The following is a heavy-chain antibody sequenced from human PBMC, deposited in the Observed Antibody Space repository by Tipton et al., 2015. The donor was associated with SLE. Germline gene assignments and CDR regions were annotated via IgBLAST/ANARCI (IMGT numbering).Heavy chain of an antibody. Sequence: SLRLSCVASGFIFSSYGMHWVRQAPGKGLEWVAVIWSDGGNKHYADPVKGRFTVSRDNTKESLYLQMTNLRGEDTGVYYCAREVYDCGNGRWGQGALVTVAS. CDR2: IWSDGGNK. V-gene: IGHV3-33*08. CDR1: GFIFSSYG. J-gene: IGHJ4*02. D-gene: IGHD5/OR15-5a*01. CDR3: AREVYDCGNGR.